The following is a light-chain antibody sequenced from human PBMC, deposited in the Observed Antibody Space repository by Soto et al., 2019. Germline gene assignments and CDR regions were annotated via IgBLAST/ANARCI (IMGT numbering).Light chain of an antibody. CDR2: DVS. CDR3: CSFAGNNMVI. V-gene: IGLV2-11*01. CDR1: SSDVGGYNS. Sequence: QSALTQPRSVSGSPGQSVAISCTGTSSDVGGYNSVSWYQQHPGRAPKLMIYDVSERPSGVPDRFSGSKSGYTASLPISGLQAEDEADYYCCSFAGNNMVIFGGGTKLTVL. J-gene: IGLJ2*01.